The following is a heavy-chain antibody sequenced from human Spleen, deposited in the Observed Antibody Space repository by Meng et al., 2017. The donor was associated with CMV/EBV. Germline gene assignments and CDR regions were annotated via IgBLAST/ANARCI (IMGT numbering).Heavy chain of an antibody. CDR2: IASSGRAM. D-gene: IGHD3-10*01. J-gene: IGHJ5*02. CDR3: ALFYGSGSYHNWFDP. CDR1: GFTFSTYE. V-gene: IGHV3-48*03. Sequence: GGSLRLSCAASGFTFSTYEMTWVRQAPGKGLEWVSYIASSGRAMHYADSVKGRFTISRDSALYLQMNSLRAEDTAVYYCALFYGSGSYHNWFDPWGQGTLVTVSS.